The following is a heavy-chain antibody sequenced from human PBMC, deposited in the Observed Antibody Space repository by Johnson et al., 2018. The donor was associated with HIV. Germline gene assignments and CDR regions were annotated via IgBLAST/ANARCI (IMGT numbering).Heavy chain of an antibody. CDR1: GFTFSSYA. Sequence: QVQLVEFGGGVVQPGRSLRLSCAASGFTFSSYAMHWVRQAPGKGLEWVAVISFDGSSTSYADSVKGRFTLSRDNAKNTLYLQMNSLRADDTAVYYCAKDLRVFDWFNAYDAFDIWGQGTMVTVSS. D-gene: IGHD3-9*01. CDR3: AKDLRVFDWFNAYDAFDI. CDR2: ISFDGSST. V-gene: IGHV3-30*04. J-gene: IGHJ3*02.